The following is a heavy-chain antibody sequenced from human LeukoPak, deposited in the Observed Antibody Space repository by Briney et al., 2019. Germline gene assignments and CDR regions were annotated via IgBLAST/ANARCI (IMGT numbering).Heavy chain of an antibody. CDR3: ARGGYDYVWGSYRPGDAFDI. J-gene: IGHJ3*02. CDR2: IYASGSI. V-gene: IGHV4-4*07. D-gene: IGHD3-16*02. Sequence: PSETLSLTCTVSGGSISSYYWSWIRQPAGKGLEWIGRIYASGSINYNPSLKSRVTISVNMSKNQFSLKLSSVTAADTAVYYCARGGYDYVWGSYRPGDAFDIWGQGTMVTVSS. CDR1: GGSISSYY.